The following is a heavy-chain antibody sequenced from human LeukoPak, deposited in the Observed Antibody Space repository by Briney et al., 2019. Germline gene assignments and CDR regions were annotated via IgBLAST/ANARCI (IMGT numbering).Heavy chain of an antibody. Sequence: SVKVSCKASGGAFISYAISWVRQAPGQGLEWMGGIIPIFGTANYAEKFRGRVTITADETTSTAYMELSRLKSEDTAVYYCARDSSEFRSLIPHWGQGTLVTVSS. CDR2: IIPIFGTA. CDR1: GGAFISYA. CDR3: ARDSSEFRSLIPH. V-gene: IGHV1-69*13. J-gene: IGHJ1*01. D-gene: IGHD2-21*01.